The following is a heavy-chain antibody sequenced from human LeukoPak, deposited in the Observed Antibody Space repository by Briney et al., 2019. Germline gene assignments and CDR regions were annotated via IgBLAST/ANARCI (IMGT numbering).Heavy chain of an antibody. J-gene: IGHJ4*02. CDR1: GGSISRSNYY. V-gene: IGHV4-39*01. D-gene: IGHD4-17*01. CDR2: IFDSGST. CDR3: ARRATVTSHYFDY. Sequence: PSETLSLTCTVSGGSISRSNYYWGWIRQPPGKGLEWIGSIFDSGSTYYNPSLKSRVTISVDTSKNQFSLKLSSVTAADTAVYYCARRATVTSHYFDYWGQGTLVTVSS.